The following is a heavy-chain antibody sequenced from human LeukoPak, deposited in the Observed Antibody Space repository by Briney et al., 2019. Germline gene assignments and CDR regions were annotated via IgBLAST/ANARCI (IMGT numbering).Heavy chain of an antibody. J-gene: IGHJ5*02. Sequence: ASVKVSCKASGYTFTASYMHWVRQAPGQGHEWMGWINPNSGGTKYAQNFQGRVTMTRDTSISTAYMELSRLRSDDTAVYYCARGGGRSSSAFDPWGQGTLVTVSS. CDR1: GYTFTASY. V-gene: IGHV1-2*02. CDR3: ARGGGRSSSAFDP. CDR2: INPNSGGT. D-gene: IGHD6-6*01.